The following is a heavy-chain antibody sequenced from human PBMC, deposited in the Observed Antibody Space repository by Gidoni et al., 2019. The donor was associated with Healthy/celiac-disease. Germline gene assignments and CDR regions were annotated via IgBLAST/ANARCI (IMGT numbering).Heavy chain of an antibody. CDR3: ASEQKSEWELLRNYYYYGMDV. CDR1: GYTFTGYY. J-gene: IGHJ6*02. Sequence: QVQLVQSGAEVKKPGASVKVSCKASGYTFTGYYMHWVRQAPGQGLEWMGWINPNSGGTNYAQKFQGRVTMTRDTSISTAYMELSRLRSDDTAVYYCASEQKSEWELLRNYYYYGMDVWGQGTTVTVSS. V-gene: IGHV1-2*02. D-gene: IGHD1-26*01. CDR2: INPNSGGT.